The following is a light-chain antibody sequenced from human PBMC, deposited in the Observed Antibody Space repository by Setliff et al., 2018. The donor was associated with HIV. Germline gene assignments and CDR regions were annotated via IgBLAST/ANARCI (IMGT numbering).Light chain of an antibody. Sequence: QSALTQPASVSGSPGQSITISCSGSSSDIGTYNYVSWYQQHPGRAPKLIIYDVTHRPSGVSARFSASKSGNTASLTISGLRAEDEADYYCSSYTTTSILYVFGTGTKVTFL. CDR3: SSYTTTSILYV. V-gene: IGLV2-14*03. CDR1: SSDIGTYNY. CDR2: DVT. J-gene: IGLJ1*01.